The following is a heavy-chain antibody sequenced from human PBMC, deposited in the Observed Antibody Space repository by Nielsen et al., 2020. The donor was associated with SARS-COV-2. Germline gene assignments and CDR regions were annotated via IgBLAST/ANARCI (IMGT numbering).Heavy chain of an antibody. Sequence: GESLKISCKASGYKFTDNWIGWVRQMPGKGLEWMGIIYPGDSDTRYSPSFQGQVTMSVDTPTDTAYLEWRSLKASDTATYYCARYDDWFDPWGQGTLVTVTS. CDR1: GYKFTDNW. V-gene: IGHV5-51*04. CDR3: ARYDDWFDP. D-gene: IGHD1-1*01. J-gene: IGHJ5*02. CDR2: IYPGDSDT.